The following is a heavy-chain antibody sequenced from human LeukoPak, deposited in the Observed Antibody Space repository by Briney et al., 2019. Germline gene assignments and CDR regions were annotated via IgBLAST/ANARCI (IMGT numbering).Heavy chain of an antibody. V-gene: IGHV4-61*08. Sequence: SETLSLTCTVSGDSISRGDYCWNWIRQPPGKGLEWIGYIYYSGNTNYNPSLKSRVTISVDTSNNHFSLRLSSVTAADTAVYYCARPVSVGASTYFHYWSQGTLVTVSS. CDR2: IYYSGNT. J-gene: IGHJ1*01. D-gene: IGHD1-26*01. CDR1: GDSISRGDYC. CDR3: ARPVSVGASTYFHY.